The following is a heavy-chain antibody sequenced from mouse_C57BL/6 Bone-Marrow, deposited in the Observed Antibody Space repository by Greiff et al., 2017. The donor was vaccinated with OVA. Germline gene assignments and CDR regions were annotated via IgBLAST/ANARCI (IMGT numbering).Heavy chain of an antibody. CDR3: ARTPFYDPFDY. CDR1: GYTFTSYW. CDR2: IDPSDSYT. D-gene: IGHD2-12*01. J-gene: IGHJ2*01. Sequence: VQLQQPGAELVKPGASVKLSCKASGYTFTSYWMQWVKQRPGQGLEWIGEIDPSDSYTNYNQKFKGKATLTVDTSSSTAYMQLSSLTSEDSAVYYCARTPFYDPFDYWGRGTTLTVSS. V-gene: IGHV1-50*01.